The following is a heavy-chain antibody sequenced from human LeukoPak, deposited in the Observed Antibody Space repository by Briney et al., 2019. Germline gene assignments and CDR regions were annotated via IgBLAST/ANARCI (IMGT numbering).Heavy chain of an antibody. CDR2: IYTSGST. J-gene: IGHJ4*02. Sequence: SETLSLTCTVSGGSISSGSYYWSWIRQPAGKGLEWIGRIYTSGSTNYNPSLKSRVTISVDTSKNQFSLKLSSVTAADTAVYYCAGGTCSGDSCYSLGGIDYWGQGTLVTVSS. CDR1: GGSISSGSYY. CDR3: AGGTCSGDSCYSLGGIDY. D-gene: IGHD2-15*01. V-gene: IGHV4-61*02.